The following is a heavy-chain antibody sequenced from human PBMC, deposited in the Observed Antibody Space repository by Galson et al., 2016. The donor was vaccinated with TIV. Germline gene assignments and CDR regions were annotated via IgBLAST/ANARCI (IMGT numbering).Heavy chain of an antibody. CDR1: GGTFSSFV. V-gene: IGHV1-18*01. CDR2: ISAYNGNT. J-gene: IGHJ6*02. CDR3: ARESYYYAMDV. Sequence: SVKVSCKAPGGTFSSFVFNWVRQAPGQGLEWMGGISAYNGNTNYAQMLQGRVTMTTDTSTSTAYMELRSLGSDDTAVYYCARESYYYAMDVWGQGTTVTVSS.